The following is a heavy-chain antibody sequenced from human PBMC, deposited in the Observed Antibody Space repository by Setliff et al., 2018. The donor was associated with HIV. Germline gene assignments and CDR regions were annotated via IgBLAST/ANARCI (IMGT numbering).Heavy chain of an antibody. CDR1: GGSISSSSYY. CDR3: ARYDYGDFDY. J-gene: IGHJ4*02. D-gene: IGHD4-17*01. V-gene: IGHV4-39*07. CDR2: IYYSGSA. Sequence: SETLSLTCTVSGGSISSSSYYWGWIRQPPGKGLEWIGSIYYSGSAYYSPSLKSRVTISVDTSKNQFSLNLSSVTAADTAVYYCARYDYGDFDYWGQGTPVTVSS.